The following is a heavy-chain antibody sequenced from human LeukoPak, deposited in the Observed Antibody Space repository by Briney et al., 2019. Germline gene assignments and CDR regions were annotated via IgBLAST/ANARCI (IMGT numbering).Heavy chain of an antibody. Sequence: ASVKVSCKASGGTFSSYGISWVRQAPGQGLEWMGGIIPILGTANYAQKFQGRVTITADEYTGTAYMELSRLRSEDTAVYYCATSGPPQNYDILTGYPNWGQGTLVTVSP. V-gene: IGHV1-69*13. CDR2: IIPILGTA. CDR1: GGTFSSYG. D-gene: IGHD3-9*01. CDR3: ATSGPPQNYDILTGYPN. J-gene: IGHJ4*02.